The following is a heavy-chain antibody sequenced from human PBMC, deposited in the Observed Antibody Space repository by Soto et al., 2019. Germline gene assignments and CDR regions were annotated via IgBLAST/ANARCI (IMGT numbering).Heavy chain of an antibody. V-gene: IGHV4-59*13. CDR3: ATDYAGRGPFDP. CDR2: TYYTGST. Sequence: KPSETLSLTCTISGASFGTNYWSWIRQAPGKGLEWIGYTYYTGSTKYNPSFKSRATISVDTSKNQFSLTLNPAAAADTAVYYCATDYAGRGPFDPWGQGILVTVSS. J-gene: IGHJ5*02. CDR1: GASFGTNY. D-gene: IGHD2-2*01.